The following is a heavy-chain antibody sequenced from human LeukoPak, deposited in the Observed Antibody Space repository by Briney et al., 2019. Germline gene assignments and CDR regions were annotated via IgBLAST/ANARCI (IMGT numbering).Heavy chain of an antibody. J-gene: IGHJ4*02. CDR1: GYTLTELS. Sequence: ASVKVSCKVSGYTLTELSMHWVRQAPGKGLEWMGGFDPEDGETIYAQKFQGRVTMTEDTSTDTAYMELSSLRSEDTAVYYCATGVGSGSRYYFDYWGQGTLVTVSS. D-gene: IGHD3-10*01. CDR3: ATGVGSGSRYYFDY. V-gene: IGHV1-24*01. CDR2: FDPEDGET.